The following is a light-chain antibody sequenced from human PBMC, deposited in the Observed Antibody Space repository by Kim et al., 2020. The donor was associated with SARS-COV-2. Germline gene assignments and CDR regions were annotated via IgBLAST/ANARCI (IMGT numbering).Light chain of an antibody. CDR1: NIGSKS. CDR3: QVWDSSSVV. CDR2: YDS. Sequence: VAPGKPARVTVGGNNIGSKSVHWYQQKPGQAPVLVIYYDSDRPSGIPERFSGSNSGNTATLTISRVEAGDEADYYCQVWDSSSVVFGGGTQLTVL. J-gene: IGLJ2*01. V-gene: IGLV3-21*04.